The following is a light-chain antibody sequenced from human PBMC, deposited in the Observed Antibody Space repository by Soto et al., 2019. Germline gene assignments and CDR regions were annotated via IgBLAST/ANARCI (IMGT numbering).Light chain of an antibody. CDR1: TGPVTSSHY. CDR3: LLSYIEPRHVL. Sequence: QAVVTQEPSLTVSPGGTVTLTCGSSTGPVTSSHYPYWFQQKPGQAPRTLIYDTRNKHSWTPARFSGSLLGGKAALTLSGAQPEDEAEYYCLLSYIEPRHVLFGGGTKVTVL. J-gene: IGLJ2*01. CDR2: DTR. V-gene: IGLV7-46*01.